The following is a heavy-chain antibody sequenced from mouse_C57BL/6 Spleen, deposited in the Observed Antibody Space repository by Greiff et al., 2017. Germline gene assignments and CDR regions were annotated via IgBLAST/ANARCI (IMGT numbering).Heavy chain of an antibody. V-gene: IGHV1-9*01. D-gene: IGHD3-3*01. CDR2: ILPGSGST. J-gene: IGHJ3*01. CDR1: GYTFTGYW. CDR3: ARTTRAYDGFAY. Sequence: VQLQQSGAELMKPGASVKLSCKATGYTFTGYWIEWVKQRPGHGLEWIGEILPGSGSTYYNEKFKGKATFTADTSSNTAYMQLSSLPTEDSAIXYCARTTRAYDGFAYWGQGTLVTVSA.